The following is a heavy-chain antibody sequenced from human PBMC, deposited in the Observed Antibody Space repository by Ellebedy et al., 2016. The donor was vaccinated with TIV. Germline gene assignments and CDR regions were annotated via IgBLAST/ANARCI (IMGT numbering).Heavy chain of an antibody. J-gene: IGHJ5*02. CDR2: ISYTGTT. CDR3: ARQLGMKRAIWDL. CDR1: GGSINSNY. D-gene: IGHD7-27*01. Sequence: MPSETLSLTCTVSGGSINSNYRSWIRQTPGKGLEWLGHISYTGTTNYNPSLKSRVTISGDTSKNQFSLRLSSVTAADTAVYYCARQLGMKRAIWDLWGQGTLVTVSS. V-gene: IGHV4-59*01.